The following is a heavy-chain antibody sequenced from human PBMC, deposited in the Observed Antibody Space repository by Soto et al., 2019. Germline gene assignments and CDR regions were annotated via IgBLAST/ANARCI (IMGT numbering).Heavy chain of an antibody. Sequence: ASVKVSCKASGYTFTSYGISWVRQAPGQGLDWMGWISAYNGNTKYAQDLQGRVTMTTDTSTSTAYMELRSLRSDDTAMYYCARFSGGSYNTYYFYYGIDGWGQGTTVTVSS. CDR3: ARFSGGSYNTYYFYYGIDG. CDR1: GYTFTSYG. V-gene: IGHV1-18*04. J-gene: IGHJ6*02. CDR2: ISAYNGNT. D-gene: IGHD2-15*01.